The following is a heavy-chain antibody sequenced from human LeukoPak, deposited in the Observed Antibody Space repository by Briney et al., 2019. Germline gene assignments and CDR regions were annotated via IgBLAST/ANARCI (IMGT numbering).Heavy chain of an antibody. CDR3: ASRKASEKYNWFDP. D-gene: IGHD6-19*01. V-gene: IGHV4-34*01. CDR1: GGSFSGYY. J-gene: IGHJ5*02. Sequence: SETLSLTCAVYGGSFSGYYWGWIRQPPGKGLEWIGEINHGGSTNYNPSLQSRVTISVDTSKNHFSLRLSSVTAADTAVYYCASRKASEKYNWFDPWGQGTLVTVSS. CDR2: INHGGST.